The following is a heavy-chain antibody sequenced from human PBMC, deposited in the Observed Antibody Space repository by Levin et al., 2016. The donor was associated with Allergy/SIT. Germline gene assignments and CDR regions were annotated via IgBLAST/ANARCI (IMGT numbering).Heavy chain of an antibody. CDR2: ISSSSDYM. CDR3: ARDPPYSSSWSGLDY. D-gene: IGHD6-13*01. J-gene: IGHJ4*02. Sequence: GESLKISCAASGFTFRSYSMNWVRQAPGKGLDWVSSISSSSDYMHYADSVKGRFTISRDNARNSLYLQMNSLRPEDTAVYYCARDPPYSSSWSGLDYWGQGTLVTVSS. CDR1: GFTFRSYS. V-gene: IGHV3-21*01.